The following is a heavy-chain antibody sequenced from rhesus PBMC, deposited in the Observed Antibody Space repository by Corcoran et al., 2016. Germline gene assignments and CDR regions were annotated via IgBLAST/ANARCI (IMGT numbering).Heavy chain of an antibody. J-gene: IGHJ4*01. CDR3: ASGGFTYSYY. V-gene: IGHV4-173*01. CDR2: SAGSGWST. Sequence: QLQLQESGPGLVKPSETLSLTCAVTGGSFSRNYWSWIRQSPGKGLGWIGSSAGSGWSTDNNASLKSRVTISTDTSKNKFSLKLRYLTAADTAVYYCASGGFTYSYYWGQGVLVTVSS. D-gene: IGHD3-16*01. CDR1: GGSFSRNY.